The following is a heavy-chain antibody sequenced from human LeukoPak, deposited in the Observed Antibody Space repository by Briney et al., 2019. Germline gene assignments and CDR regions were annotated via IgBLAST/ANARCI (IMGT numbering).Heavy chain of an antibody. Sequence: ASVKVSCKASGYTFTGYYMHRVRQAPGQGLEWMGWINPNSGGTNYAQKFQGRVTMTRDTSISTAYMELSRLRSDDTAVYYCARESYCGGDCYSFYYGMDVWGQGTTVTVSS. CDR1: GYTFTGYY. J-gene: IGHJ6*02. CDR2: INPNSGGT. D-gene: IGHD2-21*02. CDR3: ARESYCGGDCYSFYYGMDV. V-gene: IGHV1-2*02.